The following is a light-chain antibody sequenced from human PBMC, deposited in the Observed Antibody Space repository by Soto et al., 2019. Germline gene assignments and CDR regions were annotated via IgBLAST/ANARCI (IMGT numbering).Light chain of an antibody. CDR1: QDISNY. CDR2: DAS. CDR3: QQYDNLPSSA. Sequence: DIQMTQSPSSLSASVGDRVTITCQASQDISNYLNWYQQKPGKAPKLLIYDASNLETRVPTRFSGSGSGTDFTFTISSLQHEDIATYYCQQYDNLPSSAFGGGTKVEIK. V-gene: IGKV1-33*01. J-gene: IGKJ4*01.